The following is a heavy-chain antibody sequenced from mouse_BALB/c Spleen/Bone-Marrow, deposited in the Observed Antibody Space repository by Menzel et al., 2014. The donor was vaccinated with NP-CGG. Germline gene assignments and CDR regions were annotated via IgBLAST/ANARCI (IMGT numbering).Heavy chain of an antibody. D-gene: IGHD1-1*01. Sequence: VQLQQSGTVLARPGASVKMSCKASGYSFTNYWLHWVRQRPGQGLEWIGAIYPGNSDTSYNQKFKGKAKLTAVTSASTAYMELSSLTNEDSAVYYCTRFGSSYDWYFDVWGAGTTVTVSP. CDR3: TRFGSSYDWYFDV. CDR1: GYSFTNYW. CDR2: IYPGNSDT. J-gene: IGHJ1*01. V-gene: IGHV1-5*01.